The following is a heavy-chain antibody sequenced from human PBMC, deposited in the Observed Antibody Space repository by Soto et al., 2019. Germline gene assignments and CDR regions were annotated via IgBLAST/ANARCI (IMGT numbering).Heavy chain of an antibody. CDR2: MNPNSGNT. CDR3: ARGLPTRSFS. Sequence: ASVKVSCKASGYTFTSDDINWVRQATGQGLEWMGWMNPNSGNTDYAQKFQGRVTMTRNTSISTAYMELSSLRSEDSAVYYCARGLPTRSFSWGQGTLVTSPQ. V-gene: IGHV1-8*01. J-gene: IGHJ5*02. CDR1: GYTFTSDD.